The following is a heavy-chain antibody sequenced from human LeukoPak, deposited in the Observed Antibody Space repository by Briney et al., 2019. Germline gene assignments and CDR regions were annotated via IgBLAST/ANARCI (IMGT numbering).Heavy chain of an antibody. CDR3: ARAGPYPDWSIAVAGPNWFDP. Sequence: ASVKVSCKASGYTFTSYYMHWVRQAPGQGLEWMGIINPSGGSTSYAQKFQGRVTMTRDTSTSTVYMELSSLRSEDTAVYYCARAGPYPDWSIAVAGPNWFDPWGQGTLVTVSS. D-gene: IGHD6-19*01. J-gene: IGHJ5*02. CDR1: GYTFTSYY. CDR2: INPSGGST. V-gene: IGHV1-46*01.